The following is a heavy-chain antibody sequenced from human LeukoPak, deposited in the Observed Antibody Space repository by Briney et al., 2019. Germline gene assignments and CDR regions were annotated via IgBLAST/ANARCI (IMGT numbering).Heavy chain of an antibody. CDR1: RGSFSGYY. V-gene: IGHV4-34*01. D-gene: IGHD1-1*01. CDR3: ARGRFGNPLQLEPRRPFDM. J-gene: IGHJ3*02. CDR2: INHSGST. Sequence: SETLSLTCTVYRGSFSGYYWSWIRQPPGQGLEWVGEINHSGSTNCNPSLKSRVTISVDTSKNQFSLKLSSVTAADTAVFYCARGRFGNPLQLEPRRPFDMWGQGTMVAISS.